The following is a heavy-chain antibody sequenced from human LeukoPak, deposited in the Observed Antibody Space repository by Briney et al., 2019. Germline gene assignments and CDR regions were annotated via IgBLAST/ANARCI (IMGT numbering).Heavy chain of an antibody. CDR3: ARADWGLRYGLDV. Sequence: PSQTLSLTCAVSGGSISSGGYSWSWIRQPPGKGLEWIGYIYHSGSTYYNPSLKSRVTISVDRSKNQFSLKLSSVTAADTAVYYCARADWGLRYGLDVWGQGTTVTVSS. V-gene: IGHV4-30-2*01. J-gene: IGHJ6*02. D-gene: IGHD3-9*01. CDR2: IYHSGST. CDR1: GGSISSGGYS.